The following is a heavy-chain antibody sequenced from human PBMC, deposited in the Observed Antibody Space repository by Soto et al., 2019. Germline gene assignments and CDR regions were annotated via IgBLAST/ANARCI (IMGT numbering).Heavy chain of an antibody. J-gene: IGHJ4*02. V-gene: IGHV3-30*18. Sequence: LRLSFAASGXTFSSYGMHWVRQAPGKGLEWVAVISYDGSNKYYADSVKGRFTISRDNSKNTLYLQMNSLRAEDTAVYYCAKDYDSSGYRPYFDYWGQGTLGTVSS. CDR3: AKDYDSSGYRPYFDY. CDR2: ISYDGSNK. D-gene: IGHD3-22*01. CDR1: GXTFSSYG.